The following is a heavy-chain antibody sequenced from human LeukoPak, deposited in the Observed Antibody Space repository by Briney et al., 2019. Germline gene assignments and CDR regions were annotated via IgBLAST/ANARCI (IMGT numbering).Heavy chain of an antibody. Sequence: GGSLRLSCVASGFSFSTQRMHWVRQAPGKGLVWVSYINIDERITGYADSVKGRFTISSDNGKNTLYPQMNSLRVEDTAIYYCFREGGDWGQGTLVTVSS. CDR1: GFSFSTQR. CDR3: FREGGD. D-gene: IGHD3-10*01. CDR2: INIDERIT. J-gene: IGHJ4*02. V-gene: IGHV3-74*01.